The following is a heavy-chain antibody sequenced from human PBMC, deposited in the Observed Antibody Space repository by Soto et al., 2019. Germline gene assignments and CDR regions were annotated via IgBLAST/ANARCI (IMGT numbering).Heavy chain of an antibody. CDR3: AREPDGDDSSGYYHY. Sequence: PGGSLRLSCAASGFTFSSYGMHWVRQAPGKGLEWVAVIWYDGSNKYYADSVKGRFTISRDNSKNTLYLQMNSLRAEDTAVYYCAREPDGDDSSGYYHYWGQGTLVTVSS. D-gene: IGHD3-22*01. V-gene: IGHV3-33*01. CDR1: GFTFSSYG. J-gene: IGHJ4*02. CDR2: IWYDGSNK.